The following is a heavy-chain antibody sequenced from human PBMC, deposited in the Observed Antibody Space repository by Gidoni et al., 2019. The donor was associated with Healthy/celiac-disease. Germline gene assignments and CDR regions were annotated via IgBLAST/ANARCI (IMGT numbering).Heavy chain of an antibody. Sequence: EVQLVESGGGLVQPGGSLRLSCAASGFTFSRYAMHWVRQAPGKGLEYVSAISSNGGSTYYANSVKGRFTISRDNSKNTLYLQMGSLRAEDMAVYYCARWGPSTDCWSGLDYYGMDVWGQGTTVTVSS. CDR3: ARWGPSTDCWSGLDYYGMDV. CDR1: GFTFSRYA. J-gene: IGHJ6*02. CDR2: ISSNGGST. V-gene: IGHV3-64*01. D-gene: IGHD3-3*01.